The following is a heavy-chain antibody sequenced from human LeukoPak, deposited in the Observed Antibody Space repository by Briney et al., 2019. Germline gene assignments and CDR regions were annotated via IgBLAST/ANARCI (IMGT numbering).Heavy chain of an antibody. V-gene: IGHV3-48*01. D-gene: IGHD5-24*01. CDR2: IGISSGNT. CDR1: GFTFSAYS. CDR3: ARDYKYAFDN. J-gene: IGHJ4*02. Sequence: GGSLRLSCAASGFTFSAYSMNWVRQAPGKGLEWISYIGISSGNTKYADSVKGRFTISGDKAKNSLYLQMNSLRVEDTAVYYCARDYKYAFDNWGQGTLVTASS.